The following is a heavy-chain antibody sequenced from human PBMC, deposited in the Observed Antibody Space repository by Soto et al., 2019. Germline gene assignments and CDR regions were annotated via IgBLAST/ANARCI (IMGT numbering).Heavy chain of an antibody. CDR2: ISYDGSNK. V-gene: IGHV3-30*18. CDR1: GFAFSSYG. D-gene: IGHD5-12*01. Sequence: QVQLVESGGGVVQPGRSLRLSCAACGFAFSSYGMHWVRQAPGKGLEWVAVISYDGSNKNYADSVKGRFTISRDNSKNTLYLQMNSVRAEDMAVYYCAKDWRRRGGYHSSFDYWGQGTLVTVSS. J-gene: IGHJ4*02. CDR3: AKDWRRRGGYHSSFDY.